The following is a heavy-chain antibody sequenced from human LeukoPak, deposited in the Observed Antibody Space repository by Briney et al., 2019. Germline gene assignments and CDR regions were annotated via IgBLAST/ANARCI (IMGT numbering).Heavy chain of an antibody. D-gene: IGHD5-12*01. V-gene: IGHV1-8*02. Sequence: ASVKVSCKASGYTLSDYGISWVRQAPGQGLEWVGWITTYNGNRKYAEKFQGRVTMTRNTSISTAYMELSSLRSEDTAVYYCARGRGSFDYWGQGTLVTVSS. CDR1: GYTLSDYG. CDR2: ITTYNGNR. J-gene: IGHJ4*02. CDR3: ARGRGSFDY.